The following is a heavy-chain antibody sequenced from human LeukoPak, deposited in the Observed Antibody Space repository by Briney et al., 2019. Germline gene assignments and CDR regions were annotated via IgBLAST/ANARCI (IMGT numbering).Heavy chain of an antibody. CDR1: GFTSAVYA. CDR3: TRDDYGGGSFSDY. V-gene: IGHV3-49*04. J-gene: IGHJ4*02. CDR2: IRSNAYGDTT. D-gene: IGHD3-10*01. Sequence: RSLRPSSTASGFTSAVYATSWVRHAPGKGLGWVGFIRSNAYGDTTEYSEAVKGRFTNSRDDSDSIAYLQMNSLKTEDTAVYCCTRDDYGGGSFSDYWGQGTLVTVSS.